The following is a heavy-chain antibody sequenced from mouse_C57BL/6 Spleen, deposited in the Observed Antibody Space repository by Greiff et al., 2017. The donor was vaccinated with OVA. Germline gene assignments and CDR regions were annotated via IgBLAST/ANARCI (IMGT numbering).Heavy chain of an antibody. CDR2: IYPGSGST. V-gene: IGHV1-55*01. D-gene: IGHD1-1*01. CDR3: AKSYYYGSLFAY. CDR1: GYTFTSYW. J-gene: IGHJ3*01. Sequence: QVQLQQPGAELVKPGASVKMSCKASGYTFTSYWITWVKQRPGQGLEWIGDIYPGSGSTNYNEKFKSKATLTVDTSSSTAYMQLSSLTSEDSAVYYCAKSYYYGSLFAYWGQGTLVTVSA.